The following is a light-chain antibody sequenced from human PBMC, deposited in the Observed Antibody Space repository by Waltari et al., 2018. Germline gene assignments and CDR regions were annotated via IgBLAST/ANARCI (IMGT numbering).Light chain of an antibody. CDR2: AGS. V-gene: IGKV1-39*01. J-gene: IGKJ5*01. CDR3: QQSYSPPPIT. CDR1: QDVQKY. Sequence: DIRLTQSPSHLSASVGDRVTITCRASQDVQKYLNWYQQKPGKAPKLLIYAGSSLQSWVPSRFSGSGFGTDFTLTITSLQPEDFGSYYCQQSYSPPPITFGQGTRLEIK.